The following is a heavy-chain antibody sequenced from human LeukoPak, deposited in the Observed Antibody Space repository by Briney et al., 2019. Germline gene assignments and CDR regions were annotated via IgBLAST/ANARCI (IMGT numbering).Heavy chain of an antibody. CDR2: INHSGST. J-gene: IGHJ4*02. CDR1: GGSFSGYY. V-gene: IGHV4-34*01. CDR3: ARDQMGIVDY. Sequence: NPSETLSLTCAVYGGSFSGYYWSWIRQPPGKGLEWIGEINHSGSTNYNPSLKSRVTISVDTSKNQFSLKLSSVTAADTAVYYCARDQMGIVDYWGQGTLVTVSS. D-gene: IGHD7-27*01.